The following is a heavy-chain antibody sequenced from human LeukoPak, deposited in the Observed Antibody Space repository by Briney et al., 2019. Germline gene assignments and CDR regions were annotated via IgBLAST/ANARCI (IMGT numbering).Heavy chain of an antibody. J-gene: IGHJ4*02. CDR3: AREVVSSPSYFDS. V-gene: IGHV3-53*01. D-gene: IGHD2-15*01. CDR2: FYRGDST. CDR1: GFTFSSHS. Sequence: GGSLRLSCAASGFTFSSHSMNWVRQAPGKGLEWVSFFYRGDSTYYAESVRGRFTISRDNSKNTLYLLMDSLIPEDTAVCYCAREVVSSPSYFDSWGQGTLVTVSS.